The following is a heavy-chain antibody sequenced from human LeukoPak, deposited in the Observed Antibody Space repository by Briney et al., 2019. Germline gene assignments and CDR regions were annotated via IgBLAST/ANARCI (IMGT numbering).Heavy chain of an antibody. CDR3: ARSLEALWFGELLDWFDP. J-gene: IGHJ5*02. Sequence: GGSLRLSCKVSVFTMTNYWMSWVRQAPGKGLEWVANIKQDGSETHYVDSVKGRFTISRDNAKNSLYLQMNSLRVEDTAVYYCARSLEALWFGELLDWFDPWGQGTLVTVSS. V-gene: IGHV3-7*05. CDR1: VFTMTNYW. D-gene: IGHD3-10*01. CDR2: IKQDGSET.